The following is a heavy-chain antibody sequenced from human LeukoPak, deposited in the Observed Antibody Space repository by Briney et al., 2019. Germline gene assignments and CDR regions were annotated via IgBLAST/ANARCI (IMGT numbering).Heavy chain of an antibody. D-gene: IGHD6-19*01. CDR3: ATSRPSGWDVFDI. J-gene: IGHJ3*02. CDR2: ISSSGSTI. Sequence: PGGSLRLSCAASGFTFSDYYMSWIRQAPGKGLEWVSYISSSGSTIYYADSVKGRFTISRDNAKNSLYLQMNSLRAEDTAVYYCATSRPSGWDVFDIWGQGTMVTVSS. CDR1: GFTFSDYY. V-gene: IGHV3-11*01.